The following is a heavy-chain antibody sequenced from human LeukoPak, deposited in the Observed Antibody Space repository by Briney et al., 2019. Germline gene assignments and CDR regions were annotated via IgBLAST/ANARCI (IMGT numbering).Heavy chain of an antibody. CDR2: ISDIGSI. Sequence: SETLSLTCTVSGASISSHYWSWIRQPPGKGLEWIAYISDIGSINYNPSLKSRVTISLDTSKNQFSLKLSSVTAADTAVYYCAGHHPRNTVDFWGQGTLVTVSS. V-gene: IGHV4-59*08. J-gene: IGHJ4*02. D-gene: IGHD2-8*02. CDR3: AGHHPRNTVDF. CDR1: GASISSHY.